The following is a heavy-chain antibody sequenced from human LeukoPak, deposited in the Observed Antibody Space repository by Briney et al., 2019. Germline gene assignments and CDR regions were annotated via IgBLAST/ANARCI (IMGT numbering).Heavy chain of an antibody. J-gene: IGHJ6*03. CDR1: GGSFSGYY. CDR3: ARGRYCSSTSCWNYYYYYMDV. CDR2: INNSGST. Sequence: PSETLSLTCAVYGGSFSGYYWSWIRQPQGKGLEWIGEINNSGSTNYNPSLNSRVTISVDTSKNQFSLKLSSVTAADTAVYYCARGRYCSSTSCWNYYYYYMDVWGKGTTVTVSS. D-gene: IGHD2-2*01. V-gene: IGHV4-34*01.